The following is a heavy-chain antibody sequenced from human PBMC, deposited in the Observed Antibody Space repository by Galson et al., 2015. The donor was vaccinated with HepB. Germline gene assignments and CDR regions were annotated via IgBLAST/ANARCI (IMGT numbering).Heavy chain of an antibody. CDR2: VSNSGTIT. V-gene: IGHV3-48*03. CDR3: ARDQLKLSEQWYYYGMDL. D-gene: IGHD1-14*01. J-gene: IGHJ6*02. CDR1: GFTFSNYE. Sequence: SLRLSCAASGFTFSNYEMNWVRQAPGKGLEWVSYVSNSGTITYYADSVKGRFTVSRDNTKDSLYLQMNSLRVEDTAIYYCARDQLKLSEQWYYYGMDLWGHGTTVIVSS.